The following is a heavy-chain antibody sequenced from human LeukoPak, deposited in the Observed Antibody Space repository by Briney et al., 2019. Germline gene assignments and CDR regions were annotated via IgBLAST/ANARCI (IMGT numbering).Heavy chain of an antibody. V-gene: IGHV4-59*01. CDR3: ARDREDEGAFDY. J-gene: IGHJ4*02. D-gene: IGHD1-26*01. CDR1: GGSISSYY. CDR2: IYYSGST. Sequence: SETLSLTCTVSGGSISSYYWSWIRQPPGKGLEWIGYIYYSGSTNYNPSLKSRVTISVDTSKNQLSLKLSSVTAADTAVYYCARDREDEGAFDYWGQGTLVTVSS.